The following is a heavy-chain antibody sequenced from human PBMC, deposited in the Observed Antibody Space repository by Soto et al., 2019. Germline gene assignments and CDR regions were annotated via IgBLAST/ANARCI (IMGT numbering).Heavy chain of an antibody. V-gene: IGHV3-21*01. CDR2: ISSSSSYI. Sequence: EVQLVESGGGLVQPGGSLRLSCAASGFTFSSYSMNWVRQAPGKGLEWVSSISSSSSYIYYADSVKGRFTISRDNAKNSLYLQMNSLRAEDTAVYYCGWLRRDGYSVFDYWGQGTLVTVSS. CDR3: GWLRRDGYSVFDY. J-gene: IGHJ4*02. CDR1: GFTFSSYS. D-gene: IGHD3-22*01.